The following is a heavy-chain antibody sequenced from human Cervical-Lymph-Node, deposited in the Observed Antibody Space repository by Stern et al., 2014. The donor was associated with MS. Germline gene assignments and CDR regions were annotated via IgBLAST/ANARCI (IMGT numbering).Heavy chain of an antibody. CDR1: GYTFTNYA. V-gene: IGHV1-3*01. CDR2: INPVNGNT. D-gene: IGHD6-19*01. CDR3: ARGNDRGSGWSFVWFDP. Sequence: QVQLGQSGAEVKQPGASVKVSCKASGYTFTNYAMHWVRQAPGQRLEWVGLINPVNGNTNDSQKIQDRVTMTTDTSATTAYMELTSLRSEDTAVYYCARGNDRGSGWSFVWFDPWGQGTLVTVSS. J-gene: IGHJ5*02.